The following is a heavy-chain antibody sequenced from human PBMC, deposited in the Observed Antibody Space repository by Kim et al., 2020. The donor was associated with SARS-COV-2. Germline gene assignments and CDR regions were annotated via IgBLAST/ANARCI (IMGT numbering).Heavy chain of an antibody. J-gene: IGHJ4*02. V-gene: IGHV3-7*01. Sequence: GDSVKGRVTSARDNAENSLSLHMSSLRAEDRAVYYCAREARGTAAARDYWGQGTLVTVSS. D-gene: IGHD6-13*01. CDR3: AREARGTAAARDY.